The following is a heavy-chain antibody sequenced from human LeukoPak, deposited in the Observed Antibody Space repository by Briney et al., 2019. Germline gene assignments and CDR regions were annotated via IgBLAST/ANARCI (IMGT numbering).Heavy chain of an antibody. CDR1: GGSISSSSYY. CDR2: IYYSGST. V-gene: IGHV4-39*07. Sequence: SETLSLTCTVSGGSISSSSYYWGWIRQPPGKGLEWIGSIYYSGSTYYNPSLKSRVTISVDTSKNQFSLKLSSVTAADTAVYYCARVLRLTMSAFDIWGQGTMVTVSS. D-gene: IGHD4/OR15-4a*01. CDR3: ARVLRLTMSAFDI. J-gene: IGHJ3*02.